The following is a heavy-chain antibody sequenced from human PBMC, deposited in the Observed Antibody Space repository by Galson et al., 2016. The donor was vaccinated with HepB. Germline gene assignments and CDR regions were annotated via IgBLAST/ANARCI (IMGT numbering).Heavy chain of an antibody. CDR3: ARDGGLRYFDWLLFY. CDR2: ISYDGGTK. Sequence: SLRLSCAASGFTFSGYAMYWVRQAPGKGLEWVAIISYDGGTKHYADSVKGRFTISRDNSKNTVYLQMDSLIAEYTAMYYCARDGGLRYFDWLLFYWGQGTLVTVSS. J-gene: IGHJ4*02. V-gene: IGHV3-30*04. D-gene: IGHD3-9*01. CDR1: GFTFSGYA.